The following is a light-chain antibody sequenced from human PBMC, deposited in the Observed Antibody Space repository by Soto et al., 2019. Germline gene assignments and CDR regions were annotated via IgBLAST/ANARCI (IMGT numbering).Light chain of an antibody. Sequence: QSALTQPPSASGAPGQSVTISCTGTSGDVGAFKYVSWYQQHPGKAPRLMIYEVTNRPSGVPDRFSGSKSGNTASLTVSGLQADDEADYYCSSYAGSNDHVLFGGGTKLTVL. CDR1: SGDVGAFKY. CDR3: SSYAGSNDHVL. V-gene: IGLV2-8*01. CDR2: EVT. J-gene: IGLJ2*01.